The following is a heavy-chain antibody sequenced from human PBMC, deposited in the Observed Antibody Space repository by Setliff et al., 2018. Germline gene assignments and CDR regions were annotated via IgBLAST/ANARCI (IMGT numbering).Heavy chain of an antibody. Sequence: ASVKVSCKASGYTFTAYNINWVRQATGQGLELMGWMDPNNGKAGYIQKLQGRVTMTRNTSISTVYMELSSLRPEDTAVYYCAEGLRGNDAFDIWGQGTMVTVSS. V-gene: IGHV1-8*02. CDR3: AEGLRGNDAFDI. CDR1: GYTFTAYN. J-gene: IGHJ3*02. D-gene: IGHD5-12*01. CDR2: MDPNNGKA.